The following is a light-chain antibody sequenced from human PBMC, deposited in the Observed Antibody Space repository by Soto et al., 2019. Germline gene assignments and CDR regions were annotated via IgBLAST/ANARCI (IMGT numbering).Light chain of an antibody. V-gene: IGKV4-1*01. J-gene: IGKJ4*01. CDR2: WAS. Sequence: DIVMTQSPDSLAVSLGERATINCKSSQSVLYSSDNKNYLAWYQQKPGQPPKLVIYWASTRESGVPDRFSGSGSGADFTLTISSLQAEDVAVYYCQQYYSTPLTFGGGTKMEIK. CDR3: QQYYSTPLT. CDR1: QSVLYSSDNKNY.